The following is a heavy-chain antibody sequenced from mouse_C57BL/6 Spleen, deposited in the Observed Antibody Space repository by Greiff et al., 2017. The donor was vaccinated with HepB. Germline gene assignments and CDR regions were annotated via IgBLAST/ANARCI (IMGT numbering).Heavy chain of an antibody. Sequence: VQLQQSGAELVKPGASVKLSCKASGYTFTSYWMHWVKQRPGQGLEWIGMIHPNSGSTNYNEKFKSKATLTVDKSSSTAYMQLSSLTSEDSAVYYCARYSRGSNFDYWGQGTTLTVSS. CDR3: ARYSRGSNFDY. V-gene: IGHV1-64*01. J-gene: IGHJ2*01. CDR2: IHPNSGST. CDR1: GYTFTSYW. D-gene: IGHD2-5*01.